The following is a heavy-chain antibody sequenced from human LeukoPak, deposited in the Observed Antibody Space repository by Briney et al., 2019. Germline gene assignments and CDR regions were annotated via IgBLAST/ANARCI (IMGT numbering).Heavy chain of an antibody. CDR2: VRDKGHSYAT. Sequence: GGSLRLSCAASGVTFSDSPIHWVRQASGKGLEWVGRVRDKGHSYATGYAASVKGRFIISRDDSKNTAYLQMNSLKTEDTATYYCARQPQGTGTVDYWGQGTLVTVSS. V-gene: IGHV3-73*01. CDR1: GVTFSDSP. D-gene: IGHD3/OR15-3a*01. J-gene: IGHJ4*02. CDR3: ARQPQGTGTVDY.